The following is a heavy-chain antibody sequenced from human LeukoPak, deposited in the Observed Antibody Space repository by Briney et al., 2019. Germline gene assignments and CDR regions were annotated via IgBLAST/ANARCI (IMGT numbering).Heavy chain of an antibody. Sequence: SETLSLTCTVSGYSISSGYYWGWIRQPPGKGLEWIGSIYHSGSTYYNPSLKSRVTISVDMSKNQFSLKLSSVTAADTAVYYCARGAFQGGAFDIWGQGTMVTVSS. CDR1: GYSISSGYY. CDR3: ARGAFQGGAFDI. V-gene: IGHV4-38-2*02. D-gene: IGHD2-15*01. J-gene: IGHJ3*02. CDR2: IYHSGST.